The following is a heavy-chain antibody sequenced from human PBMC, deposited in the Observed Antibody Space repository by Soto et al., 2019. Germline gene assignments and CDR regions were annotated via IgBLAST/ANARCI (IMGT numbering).Heavy chain of an antibody. CDR3: AKETTPMITFGGVIVSPWFDP. V-gene: IGHV3-23*01. J-gene: IGHJ5*02. CDR1: GFTFTNYA. Sequence: EVQLLESGGGLVQPGGSLRLSCAASGFTFTNYAMSWVRQAPGKGLECVSGISGSGGSTYYADSVKGRFTISRDNSKNTLYLQMNSLRVEDTAVYYCAKETTPMITFGGVIVSPWFDPWGQGTLVTVSS. CDR2: ISGSGGST. D-gene: IGHD3-16*02.